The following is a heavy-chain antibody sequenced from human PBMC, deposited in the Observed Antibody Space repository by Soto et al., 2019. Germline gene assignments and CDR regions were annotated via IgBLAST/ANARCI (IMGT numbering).Heavy chain of an antibody. Sequence: EVQLLESGGGLVQPGGSLRLSCAASGFTFSSYAMSWVRQAPGKGLEWVSAISGSGGSTYYADSVKGRFTISRDNSKNRLYLQMNSLRAEDTAVYYCAKVVRPGGSGSSDYWGQGTLVTVSS. J-gene: IGHJ4*02. CDR2: ISGSGGST. V-gene: IGHV3-23*01. D-gene: IGHD3-10*01. CDR3: AKVVRPGGSGSSDY. CDR1: GFTFSSYA.